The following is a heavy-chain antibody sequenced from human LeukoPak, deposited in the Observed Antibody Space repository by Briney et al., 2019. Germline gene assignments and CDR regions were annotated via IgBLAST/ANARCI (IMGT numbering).Heavy chain of an antibody. V-gene: IGHV1-69*13. CDR1: GGTFSNSA. Sequence: ASVKVSCKASGGTFSNSAISWVRQAPGQGLEWMGGIIPIFGTANYTQKFQGRVMITADESTSTAYMELSSLKPEDTALYYCARGYSPSIRTTGNDYWGQGTLVTVSS. CDR2: IIPIFGTA. CDR3: ARGYSPSIRTTGNDY. D-gene: IGHD1-1*01. J-gene: IGHJ4*02.